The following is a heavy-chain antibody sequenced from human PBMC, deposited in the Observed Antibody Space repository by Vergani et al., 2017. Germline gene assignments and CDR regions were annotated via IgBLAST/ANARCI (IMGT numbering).Heavy chain of an antibody. J-gene: IGHJ6*02. CDR2: ISAYNGHT. Sequence: QVQLVQSGAEVKKPGASVKVSCKASGYTFTDYYMHWVRQAPGQGLEWMGWISAYNGHTNYAQKLQGRVTMTTDTATSTAYMELRSLRSDDTAVYYCARDVVVAAHYGMDVWGQGTTVTVSS. CDR1: GYTFTDYY. V-gene: IGHV1-18*04. CDR3: ARDVVVAAHYGMDV. D-gene: IGHD2-15*01.